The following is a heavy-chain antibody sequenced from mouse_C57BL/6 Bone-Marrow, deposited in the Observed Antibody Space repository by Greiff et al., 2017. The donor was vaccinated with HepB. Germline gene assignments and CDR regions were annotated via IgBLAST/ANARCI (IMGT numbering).Heavy chain of an antibody. V-gene: IGHV1-55*01. CDR3: AREDYDGDYYAMDY. Sequence: QVQLQQPGAELVKPGASVKMSCKASGYTFTSYWITWVKQRPGQGLEWIGEIYPGSGSTNYNEKFKSKATLTVDTSSSTAYMQLSSLTSEDSAVYYCAREDYDGDYYAMDYWGQGTSVTVSS. CDR1: GYTFTSYW. D-gene: IGHD2-4*01. CDR2: IYPGSGST. J-gene: IGHJ4*01.